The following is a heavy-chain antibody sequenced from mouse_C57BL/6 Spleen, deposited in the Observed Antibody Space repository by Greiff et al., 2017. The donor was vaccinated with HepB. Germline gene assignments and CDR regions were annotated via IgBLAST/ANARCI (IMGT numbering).Heavy chain of an antibody. D-gene: IGHD2-3*01. CDR3: TREPPYDGYYRFAY. Sequence: EVQLVESGEGLVKPGGSLKLSCAASGFTFSSYAMSWVRQTPEKRLEWVAYISSGGDYIYYADTVKGRFTISRDNARNTLYLQMSSLQSEDTAMYYCTREPPYDGYYRFAYWGQGTLVTVSA. CDR2: ISSGGDYI. CDR1: GFTFSSYA. J-gene: IGHJ3*01. V-gene: IGHV5-9-1*02.